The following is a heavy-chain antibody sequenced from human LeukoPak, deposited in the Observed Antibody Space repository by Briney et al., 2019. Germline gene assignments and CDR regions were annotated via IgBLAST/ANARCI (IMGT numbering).Heavy chain of an antibody. CDR2: ISYDGSNK. J-gene: IGHJ5*02. Sequence: GGSLRLSCAASGFTFSSYAMHWVRQAPGKGLEWVAVISYDGSNKYYADSVKGRFTISRDDSKSIAYLQMNSLKSEDTAVYHCTRGRSWFDPWGQGTLVTVSS. CDR3: TRGRSWFDP. V-gene: IGHV3-30*04. CDR1: GFTFSSYA.